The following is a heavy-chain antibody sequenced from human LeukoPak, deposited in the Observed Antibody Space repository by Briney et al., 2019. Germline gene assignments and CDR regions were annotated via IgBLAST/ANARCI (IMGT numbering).Heavy chain of an antibody. Sequence: ASVKVSCKASGYTFTSYGISWVRQAPGQGLEWMGWISAYNGNTNYAQKLQGRVTMTTDTSTSTAYMELRSLRSDDTAVYYCARDTQTIRSGGYYYDRYFDYWGQGTLVTVSS. J-gene: IGHJ4*02. V-gene: IGHV1-18*01. CDR3: ARDTQTIRSGGYYYDRYFDY. CDR1: GYTFTSYG. CDR2: ISAYNGNT. D-gene: IGHD3-22*01.